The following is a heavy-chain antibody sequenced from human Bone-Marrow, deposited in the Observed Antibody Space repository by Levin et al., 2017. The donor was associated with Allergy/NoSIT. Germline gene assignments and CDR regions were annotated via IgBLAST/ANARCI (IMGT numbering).Heavy chain of an antibody. CDR2: IKGDGTYK. J-gene: IGHJ4*02. D-gene: IGHD1-1*01. V-gene: IGHV3-7*03. CDR1: EFTLSNYW. CDR3: ARDSFGYNSLEY. Sequence: PGGSLRLSCAASEFTLSNYWMTWVRQAPGKGLEWVGHIKGDGTYKGYVDSVRGRFTMSRDNAKNSLYLQMNGLRAEGTAVYYCARDSFGYNSLEYWGQGTLVTVSS.